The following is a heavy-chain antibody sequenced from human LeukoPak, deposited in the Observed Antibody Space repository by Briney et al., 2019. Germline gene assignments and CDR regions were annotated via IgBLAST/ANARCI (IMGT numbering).Heavy chain of an antibody. Sequence: GSSAKVSCTAFGGTFTNDAISWLRQAPGQRLEWMGNISPLLGTTLYTQALQGRVTITPATATNTIYMDLYSLTSDDTAMYYCAKDRCTGDFCYRDLWGQGTLVTVSS. V-gene: IGHV1-69*04. J-gene: IGHJ4*02. CDR1: GGTFTNDA. CDR3: AKDRCTGDFCYRDL. D-gene: IGHD2-8*02. CDR2: ISPLLGTT.